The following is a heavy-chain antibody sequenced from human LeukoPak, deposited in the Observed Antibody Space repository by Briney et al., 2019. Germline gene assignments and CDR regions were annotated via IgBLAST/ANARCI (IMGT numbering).Heavy chain of an antibody. D-gene: IGHD3-10*01. CDR3: ASPKRGDAILPDH. V-gene: IGHV3-30*04. J-gene: IGHJ5*02. CDR1: GFTFSNYA. Sequence: PGGSLRLSCVASGFTFSNYAMHWVRQAPGKGLEWVAVISYEGSSKYYADSVKGRFTISRDNSKNTLHLQMDSLRDEDTAVYYRASPKRGDAILPDHWGQGTLVTVSS. CDR2: ISYEGSSK.